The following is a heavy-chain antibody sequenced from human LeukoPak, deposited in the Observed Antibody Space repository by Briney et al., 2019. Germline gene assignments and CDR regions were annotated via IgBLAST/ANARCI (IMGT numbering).Heavy chain of an antibody. CDR3: ARVKTEIMITSGLDY. CDR2: IYYSGST. J-gene: IGHJ4*02. CDR1: GGSISSYY. D-gene: IGHD3-16*01. V-gene: IGHV4-59*08. Sequence: SETLSLTCTVSGGSISSYYWSWIRQPPGKGLEWIGYIYYSGSTNYNPSLKSRVTISVDTSKNQFSLKLSSVTAADTAVYYCARVKTEIMITSGLDYWGQGTLVTVSS.